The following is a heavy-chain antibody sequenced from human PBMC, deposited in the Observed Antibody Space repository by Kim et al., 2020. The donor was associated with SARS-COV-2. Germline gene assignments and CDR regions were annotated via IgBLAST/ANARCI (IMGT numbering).Heavy chain of an antibody. CDR3: ARENVDTAMAKVGVYYYYGMDV. J-gene: IGHJ6*02. CDR1: GFTFSSYG. CDR2: ISYDGSNK. V-gene: IGHV3-33*05. D-gene: IGHD5-18*01. Sequence: GGSLRLSCAASGFTFSSYGMHWVRQAPGKGLEWVAVISYDGSNKYYADSVKGRFTISRDNSKNTLYLQMNSLRAEDTAVYYCARENVDTAMAKVGVYYYYGMDVWGQGTTVTVSS.